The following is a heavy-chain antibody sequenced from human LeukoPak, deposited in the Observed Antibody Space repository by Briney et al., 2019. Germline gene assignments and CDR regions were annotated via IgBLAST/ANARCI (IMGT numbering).Heavy chain of an antibody. Sequence: GGSLRLSCTASGFTFGDYALNWVRQAPGKGLEWVGFIRSKAYGGTTEYAASVKDRFTISRDDSKSIAYPQMNSLKTDDTAMYYCARGVILGTTGLADYWGQGTLVTVSS. CDR1: GFTFGDYA. J-gene: IGHJ4*02. CDR2: IRSKAYGGTT. CDR3: ARGVILGTTGLADY. V-gene: IGHV3-49*04. D-gene: IGHD1-1*01.